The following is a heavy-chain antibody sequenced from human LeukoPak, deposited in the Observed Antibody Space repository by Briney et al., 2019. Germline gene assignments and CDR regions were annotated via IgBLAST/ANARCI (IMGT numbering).Heavy chain of an antibody. CDR3: ARDNVVVRGVRYNWFDP. V-gene: IGHV1-2*02. J-gene: IGHJ5*02. D-gene: IGHD3-10*01. CDR2: INPNSGGT. Sequence: ASVKVSCKASGYTFTGYHMHWVRQAPGQGLEWMGWINPNSGGTNYAQKFQGRVTMTRDTSISTAYMELSRLRSDDTAVYYCARDNVVVRGVRYNWFDPWGQGTLVTVSS. CDR1: GYTFTGYH.